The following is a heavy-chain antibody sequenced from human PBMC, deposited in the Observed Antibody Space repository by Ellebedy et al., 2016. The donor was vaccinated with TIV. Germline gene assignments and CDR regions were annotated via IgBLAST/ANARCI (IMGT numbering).Heavy chain of an antibody. CDR1: GFTFSSFA. CDR2: ILPSGGGI. CDR3: ARSTVINPEGDAYDI. J-gene: IGHJ3*02. D-gene: IGHD4-23*01. Sequence: GESLKISCEASGFTFSSFAMNWVRQVPGKAPEWLAYILPSGGGIYYADSVKGRFTISRDNAKNSLYLHMNSLRAEDTAVYYCARSTVINPEGDAYDIWGQGTKVTVSS. V-gene: IGHV3-48*03.